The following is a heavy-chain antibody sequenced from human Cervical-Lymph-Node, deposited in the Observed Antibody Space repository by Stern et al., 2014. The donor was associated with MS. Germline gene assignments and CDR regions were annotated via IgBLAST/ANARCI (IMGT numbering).Heavy chain of an antibody. Sequence: EVQLVQSGAGMKKPGESLMISCKASGFSFSTYWIGWVRQMPGKGLEWMGIIYPGDSDTRYSPSFQGQVTISADKSISTAYLQWSSLKASDTATYYCARLHITPADTGERHHYFYYGLDVWGQGTTVTVSS. J-gene: IGHJ6*02. CDR1: GFSFSTYW. CDR3: ARLHITPADTGERHHYFYYGLDV. D-gene: IGHD6-13*01. V-gene: IGHV5-51*03. CDR2: IYPGDSDT.